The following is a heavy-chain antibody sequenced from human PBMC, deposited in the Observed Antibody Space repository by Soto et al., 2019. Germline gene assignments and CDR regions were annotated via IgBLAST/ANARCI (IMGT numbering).Heavy chain of an antibody. CDR3: AKAVGMGVTMAVVVLDAFEI. Sequence: SETLSLTCTVSGYSVRYGYYWGWILQAPAKGLEWMGSIFHTRNTIYNPSLESRLNMSVDTSTNKLSLNLMTATAADTTADYYAKAVGMGVTMAVVVLDAFEIWGRGAKVTVSS. CDR2: IFHTRNT. D-gene: IGHD2-15*01. V-gene: IGHV4-38-2*02. CDR1: GYSVRYGYY. J-gene: IGHJ3*02.